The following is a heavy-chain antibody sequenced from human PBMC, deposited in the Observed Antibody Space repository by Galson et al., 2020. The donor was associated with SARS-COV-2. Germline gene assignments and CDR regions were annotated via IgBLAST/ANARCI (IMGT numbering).Heavy chain of an antibody. Sequence: ASVKVSCKASGYTFTGYYMHWVRQAPGQGLEWMGWINPNSGGTTYAQKFQGRVTMTRDTSISTAYMELSRLRSDDTAVYYCARGFPLGYCSSTSCYTGWFDPWGQGTLVTVSS. CDR1: GYTFTGYY. D-gene: IGHD2-2*02. CDR2: INPNSGGT. J-gene: IGHJ5*02. V-gene: IGHV1-2*02. CDR3: ARGFPLGYCSSTSCYTGWFDP.